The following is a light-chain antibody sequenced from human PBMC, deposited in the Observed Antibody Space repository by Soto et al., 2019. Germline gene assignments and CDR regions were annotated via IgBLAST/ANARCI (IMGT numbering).Light chain of an antibody. CDR1: QTISSW. CDR2: KAS. V-gene: IGKV1-5*03. J-gene: IGKJ1*01. Sequence: DIQMTQSPSTLSGSVGDRVTITCRASQTISSWLAWYQQKPGKAPKLLIYKASTLKSGVPSRFSGSGSGTELTLTISSLQPDDFATYSCQHYNSYSEAFGQGTKVELK. CDR3: QHYNSYSEA.